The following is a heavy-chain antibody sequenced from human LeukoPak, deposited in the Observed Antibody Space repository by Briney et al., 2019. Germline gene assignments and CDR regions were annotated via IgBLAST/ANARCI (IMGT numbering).Heavy chain of an antibody. CDR3: ARVHGGLYYMDV. J-gene: IGHJ6*03. V-gene: IGHV3-11*04. CDR2: ISSSGSTI. D-gene: IGHD3-16*01. CDR1: GGSISSYY. Sequence: PSETLSLTCTVSGGSISSYYWSWIRQAPGKGLEWVSYISSSGSTIYYADSVKGRFTISRDNAKNSLYLQMNSLRAEDTAVYYCARVHGGLYYMDVWGKGTTVTVSS.